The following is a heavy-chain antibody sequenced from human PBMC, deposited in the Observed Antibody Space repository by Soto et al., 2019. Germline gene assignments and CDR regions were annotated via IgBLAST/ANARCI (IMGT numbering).Heavy chain of an antibody. J-gene: IGHJ6*02. Sequence: GGSLRLSCAASGFTFSSYEMNWVRQAPGKGLEWVSYISSSGSTIYYADSVKGRFTISRDNAKNSLYLQMNSLRAEDTAVYYCAGAIYDSVFYYGMDVWGQGATVTVSS. D-gene: IGHD3-16*01. CDR2: ISSSGSTI. CDR3: AGAIYDSVFYYGMDV. V-gene: IGHV3-48*03. CDR1: GFTFSSYE.